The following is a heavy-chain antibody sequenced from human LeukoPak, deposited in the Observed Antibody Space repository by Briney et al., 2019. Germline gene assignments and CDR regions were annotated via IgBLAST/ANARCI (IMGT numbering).Heavy chain of an antibody. D-gene: IGHD4-11*01. CDR1: GFTFSSYS. Sequence: GGSLRLSCAASGFTFSSYSMNWVRQAPGKGLEWVSYISSSSSTIYYADSVKGRFTISRDNAKNSLYLQMNGLRAEDTAVYYCARVRTVTSFYYYYMDVWGKGTTVTVSS. CDR2: ISSSSSTI. CDR3: ARVRTVTSFYYYYMDV. V-gene: IGHV3-48*01. J-gene: IGHJ6*03.